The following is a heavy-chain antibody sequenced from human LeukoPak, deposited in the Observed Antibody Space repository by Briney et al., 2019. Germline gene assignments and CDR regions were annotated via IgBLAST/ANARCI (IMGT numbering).Heavy chain of an antibody. J-gene: IGHJ4*02. CDR1: GGTFSSYA. CDR2: IIPIFGTA. D-gene: IGHD1-7*01. V-gene: IGHV1-69*05. Sequence: GASVKVSCKASGGTFSSYAISWVRQAPGQGLEWMGGIIPIFGTANYAQKFQGRVTITTDESTSTAYMELSSLRSEDTAVYYCASARGYNWNSPLGYWGQGTLVTVSS. CDR3: ASARGYNWNSPLGY.